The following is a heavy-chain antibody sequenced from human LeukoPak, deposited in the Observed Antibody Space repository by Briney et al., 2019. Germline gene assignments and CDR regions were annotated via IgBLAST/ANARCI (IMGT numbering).Heavy chain of an antibody. J-gene: IGHJ6*03. D-gene: IGHD3-3*01. V-gene: IGHV3-33*03. CDR2: IWYDGSNK. Sequence: GGSLRLSCAASGFTFSSYGMHWVRQAPGKGREWIAVIWYDGSNKYYADSVKGRFTISRDNAKNTLYLQMNSLRAEDTALYYCARGTPRLLYYYFYMDVWGKGTTVTVSS. CDR1: GFTFSSYG. CDR3: ARGTPRLLYYYFYMDV.